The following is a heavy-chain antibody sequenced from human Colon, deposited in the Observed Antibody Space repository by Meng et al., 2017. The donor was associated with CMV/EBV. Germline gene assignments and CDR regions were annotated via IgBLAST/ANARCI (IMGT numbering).Heavy chain of an antibody. Sequence: VTSYDINWVRQATGQGLEWMGWMNPNSGNTGYAQKFQGRVTLTRNTSINTAYMELSSLNFEDTAVYYCARFFPYCSADNCYPYFDFWGQGTLVTVSS. CDR2: MNPNSGNT. V-gene: IGHV1-8*01. D-gene: IGHD2-15*01. CDR3: ARFFPYCSADNCYPYFDF. J-gene: IGHJ4*02. CDR1: VTSYD.